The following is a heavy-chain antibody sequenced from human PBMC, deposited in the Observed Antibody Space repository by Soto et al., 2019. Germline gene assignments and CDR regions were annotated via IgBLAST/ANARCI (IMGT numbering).Heavy chain of an antibody. V-gene: IGHV1-18*01. D-gene: IGHD3-3*01. CDR1: GYTFTSYG. CDR2: ISAYNGNT. Sequence: ASVKVSCKASGYTFTSYGISWVRQAPGQGLEWMGWISAYNGNTNYAQKLQGRVTMTTDTSTSTAYMELRSLRSDDTAVYYCARDWSYYDFWSGSNWFDPWGQGTLVTVSS. CDR3: ARDWSYYDFWSGSNWFDP. J-gene: IGHJ5*02.